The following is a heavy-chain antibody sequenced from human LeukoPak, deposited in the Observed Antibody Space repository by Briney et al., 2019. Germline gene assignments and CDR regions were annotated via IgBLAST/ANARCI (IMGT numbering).Heavy chain of an antibody. V-gene: IGHV3-30-3*01. D-gene: IGHD2-21*02. J-gene: IGHJ4*02. Sequence: GGSLRLSCAASGFTFSSYAMHWVRQAPGKGLEWVAVISYDGSNKYYADSVKGRFTISRDNSKNTLYLQMNSLRAEDTAVYYCAGGDSHSIPHALDYWGQGTLVTVSS. CDR1: GFTFSSYA. CDR2: ISYDGSNK. CDR3: AGGDSHSIPHALDY.